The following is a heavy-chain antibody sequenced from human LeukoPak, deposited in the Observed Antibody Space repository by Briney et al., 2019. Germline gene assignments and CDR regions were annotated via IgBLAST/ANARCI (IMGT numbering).Heavy chain of an antibody. CDR3: ARGRIVVVPAAMRRSWFDP. J-gene: IGHJ5*02. D-gene: IGHD2-2*01. CDR2: INHSGST. Sequence: SETLSLTCAVYGGSFSGYYWSWIRQPPGKGLEWIGEINHSGSTNYNPSLKSRVTILVDTSKNQFSLKLSSVTAADTAVYYCARGRIVVVPAAMRRSWFDPWGQGTLVTVSS. CDR1: GGSFSGYY. V-gene: IGHV4-34*01.